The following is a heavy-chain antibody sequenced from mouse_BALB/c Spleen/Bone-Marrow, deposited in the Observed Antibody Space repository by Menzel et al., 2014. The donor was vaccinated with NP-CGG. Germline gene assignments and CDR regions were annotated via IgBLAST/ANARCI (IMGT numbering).Heavy chain of an antibody. Sequence: VQLQQSGAELVRPGASVKLSCKASGYTFTNYWMNWVKQRPEQGLEWIGRIDPYDSETHSNQKFKDKAILTVDKSSSTAYMQLSSLTSEDSAVYYCARWGTTVVDYFDVWGAGTTVTASS. D-gene: IGHD1-1*01. CDR1: GYTFTNYW. CDR3: ARWGTTVVDYFDV. V-gene: IGHV1-52*01. CDR2: IDPYDSET. J-gene: IGHJ1*02.